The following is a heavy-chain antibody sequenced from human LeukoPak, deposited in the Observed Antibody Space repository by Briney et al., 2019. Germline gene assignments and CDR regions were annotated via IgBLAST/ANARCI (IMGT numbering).Heavy chain of an antibody. CDR2: IRSKAYGGTT. Sequence: NPGGSLRLSCTASGFTFGDYAMSWFRQAPGKGLEWVGFIRSKAYGGTTEYAASVKGRFTISRDDSKNTLYLQMNSLKTEDTAVYYCTTVVGAKGDYFDYWGQGTLVTVSS. J-gene: IGHJ4*02. CDR3: TTVVGAKGDYFDY. D-gene: IGHD1-26*01. CDR1: GFTFGDYA. V-gene: IGHV3-49*05.